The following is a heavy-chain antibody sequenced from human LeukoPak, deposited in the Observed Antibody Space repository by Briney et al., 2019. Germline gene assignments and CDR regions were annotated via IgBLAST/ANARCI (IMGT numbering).Heavy chain of an antibody. CDR3: VRGYSFGPYGMDV. J-gene: IGHJ6*02. D-gene: IGHD2-15*01. CDR2: ISDSGGST. V-gene: IGHV3-64D*09. Sequence: GGSLRLSCSASGFPFSSYAMHWVRQAPGKGLXXXSAISDSGGSTYYADSVKGRFTISRDNSKNTLYLQMSSLRAEDTAVYFCVRGYSFGPYGMDVWGQGTTVTVSS. CDR1: GFPFSSYA.